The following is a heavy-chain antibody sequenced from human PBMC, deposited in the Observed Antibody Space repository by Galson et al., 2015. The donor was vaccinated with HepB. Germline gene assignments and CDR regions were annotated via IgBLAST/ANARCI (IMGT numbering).Heavy chain of an antibody. Sequence: SLRLSCAASGFTFSGYGMHWVRQAPGKGLEWVAVISYDGSNKYYADSVKGRFTISRDNSKNTLYLQMNSLRAEDTAVYYCAKNNLSSSGWHFDYWGQGTLVTVSS. D-gene: IGHD6-19*01. CDR1: GFTFSGYG. CDR2: ISYDGSNK. V-gene: IGHV3-30*18. CDR3: AKNNLSSSGWHFDY. J-gene: IGHJ4*02.